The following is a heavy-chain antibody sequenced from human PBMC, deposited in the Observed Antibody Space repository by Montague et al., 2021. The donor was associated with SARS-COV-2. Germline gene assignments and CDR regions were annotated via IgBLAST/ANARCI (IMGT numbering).Heavy chain of an antibody. CDR3: ARQMGQHSMLGVVIQYYFDY. CDR1: GASISSYY. V-gene: IGHV4-59*08. Sequence: SETLSLTCTVSGASISSYYLNWIRQRPGKRMEWMRNGYYSESTNYNPSLKIQSTISVYTSKNQFSLKLSSATAADTAVYYCARQMGQHSMLGVVIQYYFDYWGQGTLVTVSS. J-gene: IGHJ4*02. CDR2: GYYSEST. D-gene: IGHD3-3*01.